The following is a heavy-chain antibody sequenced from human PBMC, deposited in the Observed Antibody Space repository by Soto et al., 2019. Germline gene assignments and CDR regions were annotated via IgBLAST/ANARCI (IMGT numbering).Heavy chain of an antibody. V-gene: IGHV3-30*18. J-gene: IGHJ6*02. D-gene: IGHD3-3*01. CDR1: GFTFSSYG. CDR2: ISYDGSNK. Sequence: GGSLRLSCAASGFTFSSYGMHWVRQAPGKGLEWVAVISYDGSNKYYADSVKGRFTISRDNSKNTLYLQMNSLRAEDTAVYYCAKEDNFWSGYYQPTYGMDVWGQGTTVTVSS. CDR3: AKEDNFWSGYYQPTYGMDV.